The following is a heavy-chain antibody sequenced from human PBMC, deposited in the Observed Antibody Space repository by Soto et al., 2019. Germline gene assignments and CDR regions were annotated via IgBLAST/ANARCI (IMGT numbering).Heavy chain of an antibody. Sequence: SETLSLTCTVSGGSISSSSYYWGWIRQPPGKGLEWIGSNSGSTYYNPSLKSRVTISVDTSKNQFSLKLSSVTAADTAVYYCASPKIAFYNLFDPWGQGTLVTVSS. CDR1: GGSISSSSYY. J-gene: IGHJ5*02. V-gene: IGHV4-39*01. CDR3: ASPKIAFYNLFDP. D-gene: IGHD3-3*02. CDR2: NSGST.